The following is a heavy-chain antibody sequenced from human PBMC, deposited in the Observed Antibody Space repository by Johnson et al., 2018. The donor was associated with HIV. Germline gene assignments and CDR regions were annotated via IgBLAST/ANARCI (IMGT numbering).Heavy chain of an antibody. J-gene: IGHJ3*01. CDR2: TAHDESIT. Sequence: QMLLVESGGGVVQPGKSLTLSCVGSGLSFANYGMHWVRQAPGKGLEWVAFTAHDESITHYADSVKGRFTMSRDNSKSTLNLQMNSLRAEDTAIYYCAKDDNLGVWYSDAFDVWGQGTVVTVSS. V-gene: IGHV3-30*18. CDR3: AKDDNLGVWYSDAFDV. D-gene: IGHD6-19*01. CDR1: GLSFANYG.